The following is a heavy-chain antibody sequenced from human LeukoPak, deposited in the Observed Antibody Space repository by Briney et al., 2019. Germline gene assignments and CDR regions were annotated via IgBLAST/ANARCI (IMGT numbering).Heavy chain of an antibody. CDR1: GFTFSSYA. V-gene: IGHV3-30*04. D-gene: IGHD2-15*01. CDR2: ISYDGSNK. CDR3: AKDPGYCSGGSCYLMYYFDY. Sequence: PGRSLRLSCAASGFTFSSYAMHWVRQAPGKGLEWVAVISYDGSNKYYADSVKGRFTISRDNSKNTLYLQMNSLRAEDTAVYYCAKDPGYCSGGSCYLMYYFDYWGQGTLVTVSS. J-gene: IGHJ4*02.